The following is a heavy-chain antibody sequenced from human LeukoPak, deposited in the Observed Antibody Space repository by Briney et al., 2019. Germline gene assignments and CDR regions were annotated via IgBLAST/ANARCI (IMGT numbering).Heavy chain of an antibody. Sequence: AGESLKISCEGSGYSFTSYWIGWVRQMPGKGLEWMGIIYPGDSNTKYSPSFQGQVTISADKSISAAYLQWSSLKASDTAMYYCARHSGGGFSSPFDYWGQGTLVTVSS. V-gene: IGHV5-51*01. J-gene: IGHJ4*02. D-gene: IGHD2-8*02. CDR2: IYPGDSNT. CDR1: GYSFTSYW. CDR3: ARHSGGGFSSPFDY.